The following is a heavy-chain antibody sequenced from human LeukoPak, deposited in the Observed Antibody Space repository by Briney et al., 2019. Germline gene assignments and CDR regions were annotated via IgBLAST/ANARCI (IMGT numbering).Heavy chain of an antibody. J-gene: IGHJ4*02. V-gene: IGHV1-18*01. CDR3: ARREDGVRGVLAPFDY. CDR1: GYTFTSYG. D-gene: IGHD3-10*01. CDR2: ISAYNGNT. Sequence: ASVKVSCKASGYTFTSYGISRVRQAPGQGLEWMGWISAYNGNTNYAQKLQGRVTMTTDTSTSTAYMELRSLRSDDTAVYYCARREDGVRGVLAPFDYWGQGTLVTVSS.